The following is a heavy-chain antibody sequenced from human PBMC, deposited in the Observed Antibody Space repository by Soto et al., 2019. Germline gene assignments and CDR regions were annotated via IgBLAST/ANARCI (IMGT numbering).Heavy chain of an antibody. CDR1: GFRFSDHS. D-gene: IGHD2-21*02. V-gene: IGHV3-48*02. J-gene: IGHJ4*02. Sequence: VQLVESGGGLVSPGGSLTLSCVGSGFRFSDHSMHWVRRAPGTGLQWLSFISSSGDTTHYADSVRGRFTVSRDNAKNSVFLRMDSLRDDDTAMYYCARLPKGGVVTAWGQGTLVTVSA. CDR3: ARLPKGGVVTA. CDR2: ISSSGDTT.